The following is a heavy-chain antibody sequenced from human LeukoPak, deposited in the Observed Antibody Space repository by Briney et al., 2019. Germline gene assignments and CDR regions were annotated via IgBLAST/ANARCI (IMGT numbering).Heavy chain of an antibody. CDR1: GFTFSSYG. J-gene: IGHJ4*02. CDR3: ARDSSYDFWSGQLDY. V-gene: IGHV3-33*01. Sequence: GGSLRLSCAASGFTFSSYGMHWVRQAPGKGLEWVAVIWYDGSNKYYADSVKGRFTISRDNAKNTLYLQMNSLRAEDTAVYYCARDSSYDFWSGQLDYWGQGTLVTVSS. D-gene: IGHD3-3*01. CDR2: IWYDGSNK.